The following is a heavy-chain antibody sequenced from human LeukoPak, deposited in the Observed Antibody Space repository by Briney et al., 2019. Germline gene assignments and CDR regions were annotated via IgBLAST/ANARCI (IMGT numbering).Heavy chain of an antibody. CDR2: MNPNSGNT. V-gene: IGHV1-8*03. CDR3: ARDSLSIVGVSDSFDV. Sequence: ASVKVSCKASGYTFTSYDINWVRQATGQGLEWMGWMNPNSGNTGYAQKFQGRVTITRNTSISTAYMDLSSLRSEDTAVYYCARDSLSIVGVSDSFDVWGQGTMVTVSS. J-gene: IGHJ3*01. CDR1: GYTFTSYD. D-gene: IGHD1-26*01.